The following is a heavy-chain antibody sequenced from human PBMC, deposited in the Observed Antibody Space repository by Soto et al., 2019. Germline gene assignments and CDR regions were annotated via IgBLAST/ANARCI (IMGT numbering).Heavy chain of an antibody. CDR1: GYSFTIYW. V-gene: IGHV5-51*01. CDR3: AHSPRLTEAFDI. CDR2: IYPGDSDT. J-gene: IGHJ3*02. Sequence: GESLEISCKFSGYSFTIYWIGWVRQMPGKGLEWMGIIYPGDSDTRYSPSFQGHVTISADKSFTTAYLQWSSLKASDTAMYYCAHSPRLTEAFDIWGQGTMVT.